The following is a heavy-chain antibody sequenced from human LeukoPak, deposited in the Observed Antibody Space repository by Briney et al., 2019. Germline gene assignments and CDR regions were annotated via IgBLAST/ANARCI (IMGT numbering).Heavy chain of an antibody. J-gene: IGHJ4*02. CDR3: ARDSYYDSSGYFDY. Sequence: SVKVSCKASGGTFSSYAISWVRQAPGQGLEWMGGIIPIFGTANYAQKFQGRVTITTDESTSTAYMEPSSLRSEDTAVYYCARDSYYDSSGYFDYWGQGTLVTVSS. CDR2: IIPIFGTA. D-gene: IGHD3-22*01. CDR1: GGTFSSYA. V-gene: IGHV1-69*05.